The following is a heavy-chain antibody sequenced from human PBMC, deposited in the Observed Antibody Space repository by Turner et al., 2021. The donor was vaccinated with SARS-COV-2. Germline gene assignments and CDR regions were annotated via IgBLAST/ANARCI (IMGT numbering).Heavy chain of an antibody. CDR1: GGTFSSYY. CDR3: ASMDYGGDAGHAFDI. D-gene: IGHD4-17*01. J-gene: IGHJ3*02. Sequence: QVQLVQSGAELMRSGSSVMVFCKVSGGTFSSYYINWVRQAPGQGLECMGGIIPMYDTTTYAQRFRGRVTITADESTGTAYMELTRLISGDTAIYFCASMDYGGDAGHAFDIWAQGTWVTVSS. CDR2: IIPMYDTT. V-gene: IGHV1-69*01.